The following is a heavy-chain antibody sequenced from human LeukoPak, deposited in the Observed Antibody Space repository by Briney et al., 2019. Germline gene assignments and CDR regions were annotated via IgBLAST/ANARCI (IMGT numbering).Heavy chain of an antibody. CDR3: ARTYSASDSR. CDR2: IKQDGSEK. V-gene: IGHV3-7*05. CDR1: GFTFSNYW. D-gene: IGHD5-12*01. J-gene: IGHJ4*02. Sequence: GGSLRLSCAASGFTFSNYWMSWVRQASGRGPEWVANIKQDGSEKFYADSVKGRFTISRDNAKSSLYLQMNSLRADDTAVYYCARTYSASDSRWGQGTLVTVSS.